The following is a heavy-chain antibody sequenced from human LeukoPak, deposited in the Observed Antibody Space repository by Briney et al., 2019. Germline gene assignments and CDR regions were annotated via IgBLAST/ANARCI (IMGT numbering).Heavy chain of an antibody. CDR3: ASLKNYYDSSGYLVTDAFDI. CDR1: GYTFTTYN. D-gene: IGHD3-22*01. V-gene: IGHV1-18*01. Sequence: ASVKVSCKASGYTFTTYNINWVRQAPGQGLEWMGWISDYNGNTNYAQKLQGRVTMTTDTSTSTAYMELRGLKSDDTAVYYCASLKNYYDSSGYLVTDAFDIWGQGTMVTVSS. CDR2: ISDYNGNT. J-gene: IGHJ3*02.